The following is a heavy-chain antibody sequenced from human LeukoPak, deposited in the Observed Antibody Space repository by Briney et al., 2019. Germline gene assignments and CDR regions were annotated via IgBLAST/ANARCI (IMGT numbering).Heavy chain of an antibody. D-gene: IGHD5-18*01. CDR1: GGSISSSSYY. CDR2: IYYSGST. Sequence: PSETLSLTCTVSGGSISSSSYYWGWIRQPPGTGLEWIGSIYYSGSTYYNPSLKSRVTISVDTSKNQFPLKLSSVTAADTAVYYCASSGSVDTAKVGYWGQGTLVTVSS. J-gene: IGHJ4*02. V-gene: IGHV4-39*01. CDR3: ASSGSVDTAKVGY.